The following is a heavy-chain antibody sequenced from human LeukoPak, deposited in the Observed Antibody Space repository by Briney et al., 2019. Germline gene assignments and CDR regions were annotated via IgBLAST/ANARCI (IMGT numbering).Heavy chain of an antibody. CDR2: IYYSGST. J-gene: IGHJ4*02. CDR1: GGSISSSSYY. CDR3: ARIMITFGGVIDNFDY. Sequence: SETLSLTCTVSGGSISSSSYYWGWIRQPPGKGLEWIESIYYSGSTYYNPSLKSRVTISVDTSKNQFSLKLSSVTAADTAVYYCARIMITFGGVIDNFDYWGQGTLVTVSS. D-gene: IGHD3-16*02. V-gene: IGHV4-39*01.